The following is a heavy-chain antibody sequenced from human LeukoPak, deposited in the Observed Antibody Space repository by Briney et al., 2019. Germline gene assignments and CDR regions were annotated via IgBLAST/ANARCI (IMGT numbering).Heavy chain of an antibody. CDR1: GYTFTGYY. J-gene: IGHJ5*02. CDR3: ARAAAGTFSIYRKFDP. V-gene: IGHV1-2*02. CDR2: INPNSGGT. Sequence: GASVKVSCKASGYTFTGYYMHWVRQAPGQGLEWMGWINPNSGGTNYAQKFQGRVTMTRDTSISTAYMELSRLRSDDTAVYYCARAAAGTFSIYRKFDPWGQGTLVTVSS. D-gene: IGHD6-13*01.